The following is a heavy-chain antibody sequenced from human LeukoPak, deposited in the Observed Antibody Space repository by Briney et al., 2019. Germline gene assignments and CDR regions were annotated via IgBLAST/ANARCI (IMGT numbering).Heavy chain of an antibody. V-gene: IGHV3-48*03. J-gene: IGHJ4*02. CDR3: AKVTDILTGYYDY. D-gene: IGHD3-9*01. Sequence: GGSLRLSCAASGFTFSSYEMNWVRQAPGKGLEWVSYISSSGSTIYYADSVKGRFTISRDNAKNTLYLQMNSLRAEDTSVYYCAKVTDILTGYYDYWGQGTLVTVSS. CDR2: ISSSGSTI. CDR1: GFTFSSYE.